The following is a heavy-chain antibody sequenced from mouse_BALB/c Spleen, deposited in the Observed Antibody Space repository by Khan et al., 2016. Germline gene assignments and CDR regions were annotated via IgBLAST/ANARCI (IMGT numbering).Heavy chain of an antibody. CDR3: ARLYDYGSPYFDY. CDR1: GFTFSNYG. CDR2: INSNGGNT. V-gene: IGHV5-6-3*01. Sequence: EVELVESGGGLVQPGGSLKLSCAASGFTFSNYGMSWVRQTPDKRLELVATINSNGGNTYYPDSVKGRFTISRDNSNNTLYLHMSSLKSEDTALYYWARLYDYGSPYFDYWGQGTTLTFSS. J-gene: IGHJ2*01. D-gene: IGHD1-1*01.